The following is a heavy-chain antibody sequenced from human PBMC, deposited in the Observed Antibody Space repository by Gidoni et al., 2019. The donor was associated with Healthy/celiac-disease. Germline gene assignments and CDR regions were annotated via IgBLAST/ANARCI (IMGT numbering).Heavy chain of an antibody. J-gene: IGHJ4*02. CDR3: ARGRRSSYSSSWYLDY. D-gene: IGHD6-13*01. CDR2: INHSGST. V-gene: IGHV4-34*01. Sequence: QVQLQQWGAGLLKPSETLSLTCAVYGGSFSGYYWIWIRQPPGKGLEWIGEINHSGSTNYNPSLKSRVTISVDTSKNQFSLKLSSVTAADTAVYYCARGRRSSYSSSWYLDYWGQGTLVTVSS. CDR1: GGSFSGYY.